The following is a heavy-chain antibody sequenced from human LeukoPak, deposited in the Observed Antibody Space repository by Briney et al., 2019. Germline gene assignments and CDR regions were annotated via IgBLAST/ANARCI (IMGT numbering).Heavy chain of an antibody. Sequence: GGSLRLSCAASGFTFSDYYMSWIRQAPGKGLEWVSYISSSGSTIYYADSVKGRFTISRDNAKNSLYLQMNGLRAEDTAVYYCAKDHMTTVTSVIDYWGQGTLVTVSS. D-gene: IGHD4-17*01. CDR3: AKDHMTTVTSVIDY. J-gene: IGHJ4*02. V-gene: IGHV3-11*01. CDR2: ISSSGSTI. CDR1: GFTFSDYY.